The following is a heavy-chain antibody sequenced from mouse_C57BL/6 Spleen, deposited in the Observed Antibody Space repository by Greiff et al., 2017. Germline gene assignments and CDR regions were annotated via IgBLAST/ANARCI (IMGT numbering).Heavy chain of an antibody. Sequence: QVQLQQPGAELVRPGTSVKLSCKASGYTFTSYWMHWVKQRPGQGLEWIGVIDPSDSYTNYNQKFKGKATLTVDTSSSTAYMQLSSLTSEDSAVYYCARGITTVVARGWYFDVWGTGTTVTVSS. CDR3: ARGITTVVARGWYFDV. D-gene: IGHD1-1*01. J-gene: IGHJ1*03. CDR1: GYTFTSYW. CDR2: IDPSDSYT. V-gene: IGHV1-59*01.